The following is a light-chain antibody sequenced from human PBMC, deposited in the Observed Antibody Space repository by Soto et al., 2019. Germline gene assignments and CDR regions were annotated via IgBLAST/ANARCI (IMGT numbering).Light chain of an antibody. CDR1: EDISSY. V-gene: IGKV1-9*01. Sequence: IQFTHSPSSLSASVVYRATFTCRASEDISSYLVWYQQKPGAAPKLLIYAASALHSGVPSRFSGSGSGTDFTLTISSLHPEDFAVYFCQQFKNYPITFGQGTRLEIK. J-gene: IGKJ5*01. CDR3: QQFKNYPIT. CDR2: AAS.